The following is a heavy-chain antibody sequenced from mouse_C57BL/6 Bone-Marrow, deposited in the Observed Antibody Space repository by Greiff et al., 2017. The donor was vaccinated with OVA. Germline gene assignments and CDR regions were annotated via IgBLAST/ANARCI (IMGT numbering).Heavy chain of an antibody. D-gene: IGHD2-4*01. Sequence: VQLQQSGPELVKPGASVKISCKASGYTFTDYYMNWVKPSHGKSLEWIGDINPNNGGTSYNQKFKGKATLTVDKSSSTAYMELRSLTSEDSAVYYCARPYYDYDCYAMDYWGQGTSVTVSS. CDR1: GYTFTDYY. V-gene: IGHV1-26*01. CDR2: INPNNGGT. J-gene: IGHJ4*01. CDR3: ARPYYDYDCYAMDY.